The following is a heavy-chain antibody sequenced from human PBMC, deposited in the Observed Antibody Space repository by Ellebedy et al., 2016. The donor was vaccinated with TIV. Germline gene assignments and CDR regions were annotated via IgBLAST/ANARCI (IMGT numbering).Heavy chain of an antibody. D-gene: IGHD1-26*01. CDR1: GGSFRGYY. J-gene: IGHJ4*02. V-gene: IGHV4-59*01. Sequence: SETLSLXXNVSGGSFRGYYRAWIRQSPGKGLEWIGYIDYSGSAIYSPSLQSRVTIPVDTSKNQFSLNLNSVTAADTAVYYCARKGSGSYAYFDYWGEGTLVTVSS. CDR3: ARKGSGSYAYFDY. CDR2: IDYSGSA.